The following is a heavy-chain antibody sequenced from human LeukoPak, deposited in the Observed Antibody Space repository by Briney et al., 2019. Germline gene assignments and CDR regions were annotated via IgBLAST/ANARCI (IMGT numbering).Heavy chain of an antibody. Sequence: ASVTVSCKASGYNFIGYYIHWVRQAPGQGLEWMGWINPNNGGTNYAQKFQGRVTMTRDTSISTVYMELSRLRPDDTAVYYCARGGDFWSGYYYFDYWGQGTLVTVSS. CDR2: INPNNGGT. V-gene: IGHV1-2*02. D-gene: IGHD3-3*01. J-gene: IGHJ4*02. CDR3: ARGGDFWSGYYYFDY. CDR1: GYNFIGYY.